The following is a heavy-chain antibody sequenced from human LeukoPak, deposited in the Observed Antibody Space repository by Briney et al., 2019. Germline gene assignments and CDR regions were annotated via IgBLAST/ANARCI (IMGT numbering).Heavy chain of an antibody. V-gene: IGHV1-8*03. CDR2: MNPNSGNT. J-gene: IGHJ3*02. D-gene: IGHD4-11*01. CDR1: GGTFSSYA. CDR3: ARGPLHGPAAFDI. Sequence: ASVKVSCKASGGTFSSYAISWVRQATGQGLEWMGWMNPNSGNTGYAQKFQGRVTITRNTSISTAYMELSRLRSDDTAVYYCARGPLHGPAAFDIWGQGTMVTVSS.